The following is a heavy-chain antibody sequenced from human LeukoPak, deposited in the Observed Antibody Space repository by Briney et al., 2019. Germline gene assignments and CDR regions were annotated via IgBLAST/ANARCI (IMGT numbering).Heavy chain of an antibody. CDR1: GFAFSAFD. CDR3: VKIARK. J-gene: IGHJ4*02. Sequence: GGSLRLSCAASGFAFSAFDMHWVRQAPGKGLEYLSAISSDGRTTYYADSVKGRFSISRDNAKNTLYLQMSSLRVEDTAVYYCVKIARKWGQGTLVTVSS. V-gene: IGHV3-64D*09. CDR2: ISSDGRTT.